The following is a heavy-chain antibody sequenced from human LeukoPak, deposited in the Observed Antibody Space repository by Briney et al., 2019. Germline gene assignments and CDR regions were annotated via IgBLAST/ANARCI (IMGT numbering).Heavy chain of an antibody. D-gene: IGHD3-10*01. Sequence: SETLSLTCTVSGGSISSSSYYWGWIRQPPGKGLEWIGSIFYSGSTYYNPSLKSRVTISVDTSKNQFSLKLSPVTAADTAVYYCARGIYYYYYMDVWGKGTTVTVSS. V-gene: IGHV4-39*07. CDR1: GGSISSSSYY. J-gene: IGHJ6*03. CDR3: ARGIYYYYYMDV. CDR2: IFYSGST.